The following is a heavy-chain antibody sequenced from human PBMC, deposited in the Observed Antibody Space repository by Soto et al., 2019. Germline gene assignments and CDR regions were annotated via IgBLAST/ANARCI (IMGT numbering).Heavy chain of an antibody. CDR2: IIPILGIA. Sequence: SVKVSCKASGGTFSSYTISWVRQAPGQGLEWMGRIIPILGIANYAQKFQGRVTITADKSTSTAYMELSSLRSEDTAVYYCARDTPPKYQYGSGSYGGTSRFDPWGQGTLVTVSS. J-gene: IGHJ5*02. V-gene: IGHV1-69*04. CDR3: ARDTPPKYQYGSGSYGGTSRFDP. D-gene: IGHD3-10*01. CDR1: GGTFSSYT.